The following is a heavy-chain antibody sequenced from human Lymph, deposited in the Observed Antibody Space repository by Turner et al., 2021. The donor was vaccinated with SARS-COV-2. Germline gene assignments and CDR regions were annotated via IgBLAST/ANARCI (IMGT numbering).Heavy chain of an antibody. CDR1: GFTFSSYA. CDR2: ISGSGGTT. CDR3: AKDRFTLSSGWEDY. J-gene: IGHJ4*02. D-gene: IGHD6-19*01. V-gene: IGHV3-23*01. Sequence: VQLLESGGGLIQPGGSLGLSCAASGFTFSSYAMSWVRQAAGKGLEWVSGISGSGGTTHYADAVKGRFTISRDNSKNTLYLQMNSLRAEDTAVYYCAKDRFTLSSGWEDYWGQGTLVTVSS.